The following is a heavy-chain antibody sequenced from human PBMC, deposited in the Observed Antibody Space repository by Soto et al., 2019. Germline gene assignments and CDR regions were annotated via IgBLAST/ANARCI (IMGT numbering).Heavy chain of an antibody. CDR3: AHSRNLITEDAQVGDFDY. CDR2: IYWDDDE. Sequence: QISLKESGPTLVKPTETLKLTCTFSGFSLTTDGDDVGWVRQPPGEPLERLALIYWDDDERYSTSLKTRLTIKKDTSKNPVVIILTTMDPVDTATYYCAHSRNLITEDAQVGDFDYGGQGTLVTVSS. CDR1: GFSLTTDGDD. J-gene: IGHJ4*02. D-gene: IGHD3-10*01. V-gene: IGHV2-5*02.